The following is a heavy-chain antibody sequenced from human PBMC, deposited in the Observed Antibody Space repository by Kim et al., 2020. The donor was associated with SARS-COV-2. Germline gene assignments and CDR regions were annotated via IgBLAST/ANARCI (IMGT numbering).Heavy chain of an antibody. V-gene: IGHV3-49*02. J-gene: IGHJ4*02. CDR2: T. CDR3: TRDDFWSGYYAY. Sequence: TENAASVKGRFTISRDDSKSIAYLQMNSLKTEDTAVYYCTRDDFWSGYYAYWGQGTLVTVSS. D-gene: IGHD3-3*01.